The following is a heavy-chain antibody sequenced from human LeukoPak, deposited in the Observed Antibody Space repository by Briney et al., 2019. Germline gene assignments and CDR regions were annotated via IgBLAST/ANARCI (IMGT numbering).Heavy chain of an antibody. J-gene: IGHJ4*02. D-gene: IGHD3-10*01. Sequence: PSETLSLTCTVSGGSTSSYHWNWIRQPPGKALEWIGYIYYSGSTNYNPSLKSRVTISVDTSKNQFSLKLSSVTAADTAVYYCAREHYYGSGIDYWGQGTLVTVSS. CDR2: IYYSGST. V-gene: IGHV4-59*01. CDR3: AREHYYGSGIDY. CDR1: GGSTSSYH.